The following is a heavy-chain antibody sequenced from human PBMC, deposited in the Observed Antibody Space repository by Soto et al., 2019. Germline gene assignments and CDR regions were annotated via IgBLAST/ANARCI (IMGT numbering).Heavy chain of an antibody. CDR3: AKSEAGLRLFPGPGDY. CDR2: ISGSGGST. J-gene: IGHJ4*02. Sequence: GGSLRLSCAASGFTFSSYAMSWVRQAPGKGLEWVSAISGSGGSTYYADSVKGRFTISRDNSKNTLYLQMNSLRAEDTAVYYCAKSEAGLRLFPGPGDYWGQGTLVTVSS. CDR1: GFTFSSYA. V-gene: IGHV3-23*01. D-gene: IGHD3-3*01.